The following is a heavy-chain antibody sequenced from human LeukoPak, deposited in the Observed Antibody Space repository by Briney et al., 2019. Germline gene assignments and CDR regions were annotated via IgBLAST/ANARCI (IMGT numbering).Heavy chain of an antibody. CDR2: INHSGST. D-gene: IGHD6-19*01. Sequence: SETLSLTCTVSGGSISSYYWSWIRQPPGKGLEWIGEINHSGSTNYNPSLKSRVTISVDTSKNQFSLKLSSVTAADTAVYYCASGYSSGWFDYWGQGTLVTVSS. CDR3: ASGYSSGWFDY. V-gene: IGHV4-34*01. J-gene: IGHJ5*01. CDR1: GGSISSYY.